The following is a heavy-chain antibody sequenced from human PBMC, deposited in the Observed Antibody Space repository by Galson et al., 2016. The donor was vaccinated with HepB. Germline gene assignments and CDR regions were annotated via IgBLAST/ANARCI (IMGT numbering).Heavy chain of an antibody. CDR2: IYHTGST. V-gene: IGHV4-4*02. Sequence: SETLSLTCVVSGASISNNNWWSWVRQPPGKGLEWIGDIYHTGSTNYNPSLKSRVTISIDTSKNQFSLKLNSVTAADTAVYYCVRGTAGWGTMFDYWGQGTLVTVSS. CDR1: GASISNNNW. J-gene: IGHJ4*02. D-gene: IGHD2-8*02. CDR3: VRGTAGWGTMFDY.